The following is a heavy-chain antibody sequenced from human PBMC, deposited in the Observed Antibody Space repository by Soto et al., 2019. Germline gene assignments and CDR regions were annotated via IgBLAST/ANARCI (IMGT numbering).Heavy chain of an antibody. Sequence: RASVKVSCKASGYTFTSYGISWLRQAPGQGLEWMGWISAYNGNTNYAQKLQGRVTMTTDTSTSTAYMELRSLRSDDTAVYYCARDLARYCSGGSCYPRRHGMDVWGQGTTVTVSS. D-gene: IGHD2-15*01. V-gene: IGHV1-18*01. J-gene: IGHJ6*02. CDR2: ISAYNGNT. CDR1: GYTFTSYG. CDR3: ARDLARYCSGGSCYPRRHGMDV.